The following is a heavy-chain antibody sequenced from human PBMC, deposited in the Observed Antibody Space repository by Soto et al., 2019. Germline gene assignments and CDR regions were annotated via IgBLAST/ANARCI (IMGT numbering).Heavy chain of an antibody. CDR3: AKERSYASGWLDS. CDR2: IYHSGST. D-gene: IGHD2-2*01. Sequence: SETLSVTCAVSGGPISSGTWWNWVRQPPGKGLEWIGEIYHSGSTNYNPSLKSRVTISVDKSENQFSLKLNSVTAADTAVYYCAKERSYASGWLDSWGQGTLVTVSS. V-gene: IGHV4-4*02. J-gene: IGHJ5*01. CDR1: GGPISSGTW.